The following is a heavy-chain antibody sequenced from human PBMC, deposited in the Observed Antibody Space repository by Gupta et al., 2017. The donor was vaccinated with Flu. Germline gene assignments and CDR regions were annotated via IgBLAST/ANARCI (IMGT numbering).Heavy chain of an antibody. D-gene: IGHD3-3*01. CDR3: ARRGGGLAKFGVVVGMDV. CDR1: GYTFTRTD. J-gene: IGHJ6*01. V-gene: IGHV1-8*01. Sequence: QLVQSGSEVREPGASVRVSCKASGYTFTRTDISWVRQARGQGLEWMGWMSTNSGSVGYAQRFQGRVTMTRDTSASIAYMELRSLTPQDTGVYYCARRGGGLAKFGVVVGMDVWGQGTTVTVSS. CDR2: MSTNSGSV.